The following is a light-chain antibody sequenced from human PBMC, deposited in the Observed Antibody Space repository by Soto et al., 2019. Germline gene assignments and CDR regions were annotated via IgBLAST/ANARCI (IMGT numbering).Light chain of an antibody. Sequence: EMVLSQSPVTLYVTPGERVTLSCRASQSVRSHLAWYRQRPGQTPSLLVYDASSRATGIPARFSGSGSGTEFALTVSSLQSDDFAVYYCQQYDSWPFTFGGGTKVDIK. J-gene: IGKJ4*01. CDR3: QQYDSWPFT. CDR2: DAS. CDR1: QSVRSH. V-gene: IGKV3-15*01.